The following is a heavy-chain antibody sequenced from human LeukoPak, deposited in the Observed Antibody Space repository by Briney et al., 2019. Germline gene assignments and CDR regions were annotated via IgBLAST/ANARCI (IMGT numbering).Heavy chain of an antibody. CDR2: IYYSGST. D-gene: IGHD3-3*01. CDR3: ARVPDDFWSGGPYYYYYMDV. V-gene: IGHV4-59*01. Sequence: PSETLSLTCTVSGGSISSYYWSWIRQPPGKGLEWIGYIYYSGSTNYNPSLKSRVTISVDTSKNQFSLKLSSVTAAGTAVYYCARVPDDFWSGGPYYYYYMDVWGKGTTVTVSS. J-gene: IGHJ6*03. CDR1: GGSISSYY.